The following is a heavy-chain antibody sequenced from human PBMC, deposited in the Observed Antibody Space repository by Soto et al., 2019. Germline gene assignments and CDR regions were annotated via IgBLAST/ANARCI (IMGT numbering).Heavy chain of an antibody. CDR3: ATATQRYCSSTSCYDY. D-gene: IGHD2-2*01. J-gene: IGHJ4*02. Sequence: ASVKLSCKVSGYTLTELSMHWGRQAPGKGLEWMGGFYPEDGETIYAQKFQGRVTMTEDTSTDTAYMELSSLRSEDTAVYYCATATQRYCSSTSCYDYWGQGTLVTVSS. V-gene: IGHV1-24*01. CDR2: FYPEDGET. CDR1: GYTLTELS.